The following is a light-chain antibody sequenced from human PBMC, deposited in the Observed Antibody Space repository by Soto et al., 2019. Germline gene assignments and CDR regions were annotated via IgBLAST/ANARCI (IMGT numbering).Light chain of an antibody. CDR1: QSVSSN. J-gene: IGKJ1*01. CDR2: GAS. V-gene: IGKV3D-15*01. Sequence: EIVMTQSPATLSVSPGERATLSCRASQSVSSNLAWYQQKPGQAPRLLIYGASTRATGIPDRFSGSGSGTHFTLTISRLEPGDFAVYYCQQYNNWPRTFGQGTKVDIK. CDR3: QQYNNWPRT.